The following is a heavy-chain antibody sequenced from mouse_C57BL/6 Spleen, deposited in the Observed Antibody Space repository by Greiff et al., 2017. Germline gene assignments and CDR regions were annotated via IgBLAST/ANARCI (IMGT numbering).Heavy chain of an antibody. CDR3: ARDWRF. J-gene: IGHJ2*01. Sequence: EVKVEESGGGLVKPGGSLKLSCAASGFTFSSYAMSWVRQTPEKRLEWVATISDGGSYTYYPDNVKGRFTISRDNAKNNLYLQMSHLKSEDTAMYYCARDWRFWGQGTTLTVSS. CDR2: ISDGGSYT. CDR1: GFTFSSYA. V-gene: IGHV5-4*01.